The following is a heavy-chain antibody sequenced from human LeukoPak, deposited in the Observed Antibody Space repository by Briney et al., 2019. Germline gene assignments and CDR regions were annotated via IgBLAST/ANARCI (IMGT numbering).Heavy chain of an antibody. J-gene: IGHJ6*02. CDR1: GFTVSSNY. D-gene: IGHD5-12*01. V-gene: IGHV3-66*01. CDR3: ASRSLRSYYYGTDV. Sequence: GGSLRLSCAASGFTVSSNYMSWVRQAPGKGLEWVSVIYSGGSTYYADSVKGRFTISRDNSKNTLYLQMNSPRAEDTAVYYCASRSLRSYYYGTDVWGQGTTVTVSS. CDR2: IYSGGST.